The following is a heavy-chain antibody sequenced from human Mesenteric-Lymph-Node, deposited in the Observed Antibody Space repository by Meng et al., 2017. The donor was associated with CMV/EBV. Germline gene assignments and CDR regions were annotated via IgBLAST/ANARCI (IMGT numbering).Heavy chain of an antibody. CDR1: GFTFSSYS. J-gene: IGHJ4*02. Sequence: GESLKISCAASGFTFSSYSMNWVRQAPGKGLEWVSSISSSSSYIYYADSVKGRFTISRDNAKNSLYLQMNSLRAEDAAMYYCAKDQAAAGILPDYWGQGTLVTVSS. V-gene: IGHV3-21*01. D-gene: IGHD6-13*01. CDR3: AKDQAAAGILPDY. CDR2: ISSSSSYI.